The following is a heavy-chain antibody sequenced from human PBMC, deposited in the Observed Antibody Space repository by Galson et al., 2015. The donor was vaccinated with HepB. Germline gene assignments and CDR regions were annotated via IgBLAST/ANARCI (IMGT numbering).Heavy chain of an antibody. D-gene: IGHD2-15*01. J-gene: IGHJ4*02. CDR2: ISYDGSNK. CDR1: RFTFSSYT. Sequence: SLRLSCAASRFTFSSYTMHWVRQAPGKGLEWVAFISYDGSNKNFADSVKGRFTISRDNSRNTLYLQMHSLSLEDTAVYYCARSFMVAANQLDCWGQGTLVTVSS. V-gene: IGHV3-30-3*01. CDR3: ARSFMVAANQLDC.